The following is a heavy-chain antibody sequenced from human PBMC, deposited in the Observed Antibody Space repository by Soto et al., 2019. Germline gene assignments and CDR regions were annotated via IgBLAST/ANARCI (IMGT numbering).Heavy chain of an antibody. CDR3: ARGEDFWSGHFDY. V-gene: IGHV4-34*01. CDR1: GGSFSGYY. Sequence: SETMSLTCAVYGGSFSGYYWSWIRQPPGKGLEWIGEINHSGSTNYNPSLKSRVTISVDTSKNQFSLKLSSVTAADTAVYYCARGEDFWSGHFDYWGQGTLVTVSS. CDR2: INHSGST. J-gene: IGHJ4*02. D-gene: IGHD3-3*01.